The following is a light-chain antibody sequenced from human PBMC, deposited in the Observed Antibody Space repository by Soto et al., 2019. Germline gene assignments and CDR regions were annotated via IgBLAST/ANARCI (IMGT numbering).Light chain of an antibody. CDR3: QQYNNWPRT. CDR2: GAS. V-gene: IGKV3-15*01. Sequence: EIVMTQSPATLSVSPGERATLSCRASQSVSSNLAWYQQKPGQDPMLLIYGASTRATGIPARFSGSGSGTEFTLTISSLQSEDFAVYYCQQYNNWPRTFGQGTKVDIK. CDR1: QSVSSN. J-gene: IGKJ1*01.